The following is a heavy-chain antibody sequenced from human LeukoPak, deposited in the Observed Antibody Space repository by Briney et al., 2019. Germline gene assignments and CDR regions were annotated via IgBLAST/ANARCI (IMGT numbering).Heavy chain of an antibody. CDR2: INTNTGNP. CDR3: ARKPYNWNYRYNWFDP. J-gene: IGHJ5*02. D-gene: IGHD1-7*01. Sequence: ASVKVSCKASGYTFTSYAMNWVRQAPGQGLEWMGLINTNTGNPTYAQGFTGRFVFSLDTSVNTTYLQISSLKAEDTAVYYCARKPYNWNYRYNWFDPWGQGTLVTVSS. V-gene: IGHV7-4-1*02. CDR1: GYTFTSYA.